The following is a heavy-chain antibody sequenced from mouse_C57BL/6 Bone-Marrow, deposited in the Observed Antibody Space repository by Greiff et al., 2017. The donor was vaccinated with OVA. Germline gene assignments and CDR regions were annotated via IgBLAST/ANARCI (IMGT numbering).Heavy chain of an antibody. Sequence: VQLQQSGAELVKPGASVKLSCKASGYTFTSYWMQWVKQRPGQGLEWIGEIDPSDSYTNYNQKFKGKATLTVDTSSSTAYMQLSSLTSEDSAVYYCANYYGSSHWYFDVWGTGTTVTVSS. V-gene: IGHV1-50*01. CDR1: GYTFTSYW. J-gene: IGHJ1*03. D-gene: IGHD1-1*01. CDR3: ANYYGSSHWYFDV. CDR2: IDPSDSYT.